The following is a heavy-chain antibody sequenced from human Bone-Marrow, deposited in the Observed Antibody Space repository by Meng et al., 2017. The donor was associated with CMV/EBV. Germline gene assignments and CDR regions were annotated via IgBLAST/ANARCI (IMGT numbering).Heavy chain of an antibody. D-gene: IGHD1-26*01. V-gene: IGHV3-23*03. CDR3: ARSGAEWERLDY. Sequence: GESLKISCAASGFTFSNYAMGWGRQAPGKGLEWVSVIYSGGSTTYYADSVKGRFTISRDNSKNTVYLQMSSLRAEDTAVYYCARSGAEWERLDYWGQGTLVTVSS. J-gene: IGHJ4*02. CDR2: IYSGGSTT. CDR1: GFTFSNYA.